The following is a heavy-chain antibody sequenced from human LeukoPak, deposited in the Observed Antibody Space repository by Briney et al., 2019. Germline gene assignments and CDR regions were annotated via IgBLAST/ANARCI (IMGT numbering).Heavy chain of an antibody. CDR2: IGTAGDP. CDR3: ARSDLGDALDI. Sequence: GGSLRLSCAASGFTFSSYDMHWVRQATEKGLEWVSAIGTAGDPYYPGSVKGRFTISRENAKNSLYLQMNSLRAGDTAVYYCARSDLGDALDIWGQGTMVTVSS. CDR1: GFTFSSYD. J-gene: IGHJ3*02. V-gene: IGHV3-13*05. D-gene: IGHD3-10*01.